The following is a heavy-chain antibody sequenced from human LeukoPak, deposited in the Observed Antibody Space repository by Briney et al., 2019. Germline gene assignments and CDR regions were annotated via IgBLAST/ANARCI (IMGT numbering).Heavy chain of an antibody. Sequence: GGSLRLSCAASGFTFSSYAMSWVRQAPGKGREWVAAISGSGGSTYYADSVKGRFTISRDNSKNTLYLQMNSLRAEDTAVYYCARAFHGSGSYYNRVDYWGQGTLVTVSS. V-gene: IGHV3-23*01. CDR3: ARAFHGSGSYYNRVDY. CDR1: GFTFSSYA. CDR2: ISGSGGST. J-gene: IGHJ4*02. D-gene: IGHD3-10*01.